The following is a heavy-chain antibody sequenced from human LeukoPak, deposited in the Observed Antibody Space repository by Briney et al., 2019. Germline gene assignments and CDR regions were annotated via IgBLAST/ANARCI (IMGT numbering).Heavy chain of an antibody. CDR2: IWYDGSNK. CDR3: ARDSRRYCSSTSCYLRGY. CDR1: GFTFSSYG. Sequence: PGGSLRLSCAASGFTFSSYGMHWVRQAQGKGLEWVAVIWYDGSNKYYADSVKGRFTISRDNSKNTLYLQMNSLRAEDTAVYYCARDSRRYCSSTSCYLRGYWGQGTLVTVSS. D-gene: IGHD2-2*01. J-gene: IGHJ4*02. V-gene: IGHV3-33*01.